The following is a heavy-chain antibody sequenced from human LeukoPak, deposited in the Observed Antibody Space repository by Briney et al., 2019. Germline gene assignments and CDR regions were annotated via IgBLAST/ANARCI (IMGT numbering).Heavy chain of an antibody. CDR3: ARPKNRENYWRAFDI. D-gene: IGHD1-7*01. CDR2: IKQDGNEK. CDR1: GFIFSSYG. J-gene: IGHJ3*02. Sequence: GGSLRLSCAASGFIFSSYGMHWVRQAPGTGLEWVANIKQDGNEKYYVDSVKGRFTISRDNAKNSLHLQMDNLRAEDTAVYYCARPKNRENYWRAFDIWGQGTMVTVSS. V-gene: IGHV3-7*03.